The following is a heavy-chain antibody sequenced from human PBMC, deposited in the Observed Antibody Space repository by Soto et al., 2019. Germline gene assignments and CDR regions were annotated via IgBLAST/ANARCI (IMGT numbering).Heavy chain of an antibody. CDR1: GGTFSSYA. V-gene: IGHV1-69*13. CDR2: IIPIFGTA. CDR3: ARDTSPPITMVRGVIISYGMDV. Sequence: ASVKVSCKASGGTFSSYAISWVRQAPGQRLEWMGGIIPIFGTANYAQKFQGRVTITADESTSTAYMELSSLRSEDTAVYYCARDTSPPITMVRGVIISYGMDVWGQGTTVTVSS. J-gene: IGHJ6*02. D-gene: IGHD3-10*01.